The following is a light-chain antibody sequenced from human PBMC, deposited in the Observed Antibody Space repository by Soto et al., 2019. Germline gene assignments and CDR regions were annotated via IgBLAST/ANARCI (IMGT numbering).Light chain of an antibody. J-gene: IGKJ1*01. Sequence: AIQMTQSPSSLSASVVDRVTITCRASQGIRNDLGWYQQKPGKAPNLLIYGASRLGSGVPLRFSGSGSGTDFTLTISSLQPEDFATYYCLQHFDYPRTFGQGTKVEIK. CDR1: QGIRND. V-gene: IGKV1-6*01. CDR3: LQHFDYPRT. CDR2: GAS.